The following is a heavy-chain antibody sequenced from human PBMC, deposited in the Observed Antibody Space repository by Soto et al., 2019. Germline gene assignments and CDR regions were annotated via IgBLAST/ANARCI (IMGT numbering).Heavy chain of an antibody. D-gene: IGHD3-3*01. V-gene: IGHV2-5*02. J-gene: IGHJ4*02. CDR1: GFSLTTSGVG. CDR2: IYWDDDK. CDR3: AHRVLRTVFGLVTTTAIYVDF. Sequence: QITLNESGPPVVRPTETLTLTCRFSGFSLTTSGVGVGWIRQSPGKAPECLALIYWDDDKRYSASLKSRLTINKDTSKNQVVLTVSDLDPTDTATYYCAHRVLRTVFGLVTTTAIYVDFWGQGTPVAVSS.